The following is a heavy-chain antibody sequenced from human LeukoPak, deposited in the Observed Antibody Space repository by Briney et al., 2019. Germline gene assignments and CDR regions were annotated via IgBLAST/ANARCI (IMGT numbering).Heavy chain of an antibody. V-gene: IGHV3-7*01. Sequence: GGSLRLSCAASGFSFNSDWMDWVRQAPGKGLEWVANIKHDESEKNYLDSVKGRFTISRDNAQNSLYLQVNGLRVEDTAVYYCTRRLDDWGQGTLVTVSS. CDR1: GFSFNSDW. CDR3: TRRLDD. J-gene: IGHJ4*02. CDR2: IKHDESEK. D-gene: IGHD3-16*01.